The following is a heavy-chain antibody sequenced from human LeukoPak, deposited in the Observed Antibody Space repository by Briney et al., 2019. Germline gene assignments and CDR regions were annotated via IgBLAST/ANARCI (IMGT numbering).Heavy chain of an antibody. CDR3: ARDMRRITMPYDAFDI. CDR1: GGSFSSYY. D-gene: IGHD3-10*01. Sequence: SETLSLTCAVYGGSFSSYYWSWIRQPPGKGLEWIGYIYYSGSTNYNPSLKSRVTISVDTSKNQFSLKLSSVTAADTAVYYCARDMRRITMPYDAFDIWGQGTMVTVSS. V-gene: IGHV4-59*01. CDR2: IYYSGST. J-gene: IGHJ3*02.